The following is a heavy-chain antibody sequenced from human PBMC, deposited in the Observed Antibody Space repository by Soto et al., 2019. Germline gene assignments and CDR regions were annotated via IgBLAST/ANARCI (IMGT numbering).Heavy chain of an antibody. V-gene: IGHV1-8*01. CDR1: GYTFTSYD. CDR3: AITHLRFGEHHY. Sequence: QVQLVQSGAEVKKPGASVKVSCKASGYTFTSYDINWVRQATGQGLEWMGWMNPNSGNTGYAQKFPGGVTMTRNTSISTAYMELSSLRSEDTAVYYCAITHLRFGEHHYWGQGTLVTVSS. D-gene: IGHD3-10*01. J-gene: IGHJ4*02. CDR2: MNPNSGNT.